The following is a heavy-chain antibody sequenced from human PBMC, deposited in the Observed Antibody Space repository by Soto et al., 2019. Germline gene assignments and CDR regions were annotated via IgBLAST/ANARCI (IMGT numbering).Heavy chain of an antibody. CDR2: IYWDDDK. CDR1: GFSLSTSGVG. D-gene: IGHD4-17*01. V-gene: IGHV2-5*02. Sequence: QITLKESGPTLVKPTQTLTLTCTFSGFSLSTSGVGVGWIRQPPGKALEWLALIYWDDDKRYSPSLKSRLTITKDTSKNQVVLTMTNMDPVDTATYYCAHSKTTSVPTWLGYYYYYMDVWGKGTTVTVSS. J-gene: IGHJ6*03. CDR3: AHSKTTSVPTWLGYYYYYMDV.